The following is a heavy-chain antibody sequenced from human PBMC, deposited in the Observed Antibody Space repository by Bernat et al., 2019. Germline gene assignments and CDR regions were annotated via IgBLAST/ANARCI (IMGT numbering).Heavy chain of an antibody. Sequence: QVQLVQSGAEVKKPGASVKVSCKASGYTFTSDYMHWVRQAPGQGLEWMGIINPSGGSTSYAQKFQRTVTMTSDTSTSTVYMELSSLRSEDTAVYYCARSSITIFGVVIEAGLFDYWGQGTLVTVSS. D-gene: IGHD3-3*01. CDR1: GYTFTSDY. CDR2: INPSGGST. J-gene: IGHJ4*02. CDR3: ARSSITIFGVVIEAGLFDY. V-gene: IGHV1-46*01.